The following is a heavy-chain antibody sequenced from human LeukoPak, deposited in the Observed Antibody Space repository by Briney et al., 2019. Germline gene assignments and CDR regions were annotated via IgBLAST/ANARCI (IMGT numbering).Heavy chain of an antibody. J-gene: IGHJ4*02. CDR3: ARTTYYDILTGYPPGGFDY. CDR2: IIPIFGTA. V-gene: IGHV1-69*06. CDR1: GGTFSSYA. D-gene: IGHD3-9*01. Sequence: GASVKVSCKASGGTFSSYAISWVRQAPGQGLEWMGGIIPIFGTANYAQKFQGRVTITADKSTSTAYMELSSLRSEDTAVYYCARTTYYDILTGYPPGGFDYWGQGTLVTVSS.